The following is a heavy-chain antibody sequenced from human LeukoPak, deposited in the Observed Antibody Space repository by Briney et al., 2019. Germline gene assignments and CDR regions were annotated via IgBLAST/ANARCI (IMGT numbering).Heavy chain of an antibody. J-gene: IGHJ6*03. D-gene: IGHD1-1*01. CDR1: GGSFSGYY. CDR3: ATTGNFYDMDV. CDR2: SSTVTGNI. Sequence: LSLTCAVYGGSFSGYYWSWIRQAPGKGLEWLSYSSTVTGNIYYADSVKGRFTISRDNAKSSLNLQMSSLRAEDTAVYFCATTGNFYDMDVWGKGTTVTVSS. V-gene: IGHV3-11*01.